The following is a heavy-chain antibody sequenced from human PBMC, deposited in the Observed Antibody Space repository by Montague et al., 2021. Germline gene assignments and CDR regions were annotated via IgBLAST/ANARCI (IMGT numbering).Heavy chain of an antibody. D-gene: IGHD6-13*01. CDR2: ITLDGSST. CDR3: ARNLASAAPGAFDI. Sequence: SRRLSCAASRFSFSSYWMHWVRQAPGKGLLWVSRITLDGSSTTFADSVKGRFTTSRDNAKATLYLQMNSLRVEDTAVYYCARNLASAAPGAFDIWGQGTMVTVSS. CDR1: RFSFSSYW. V-gene: IGHV3-74*01. J-gene: IGHJ3*02.